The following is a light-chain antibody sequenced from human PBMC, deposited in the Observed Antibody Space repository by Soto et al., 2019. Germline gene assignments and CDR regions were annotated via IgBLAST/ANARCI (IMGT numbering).Light chain of an antibody. Sequence: EIVMTQSPATLSVSPGERATLSCRASQYVGSNLAWYQQKPGQAPRLLIYGASTRAIGIPARFSGSESGTEFTLTISGLQSEDFAVYYCQQSANWPPLTFGGGTRVEIK. J-gene: IGKJ4*01. CDR2: GAS. V-gene: IGKV3-15*01. CDR3: QQSANWPPLT. CDR1: QYVGSN.